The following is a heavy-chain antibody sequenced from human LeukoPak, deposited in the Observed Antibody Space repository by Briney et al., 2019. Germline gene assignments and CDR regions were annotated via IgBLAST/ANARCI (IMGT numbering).Heavy chain of an antibody. CDR1: GYSISSGYY. D-gene: IGHD2-15*01. V-gene: IGHV4-38-2*01. CDR3: ARQGGSYWDWFDP. J-gene: IGHJ5*02. Sequence: TSETLSLTCAVSGYSISSGYYWGWIRQPPGKGLDWIGSIHHSGNTYYNPSLKSRVTISVDTSKNQFSLKLSSVTAADTAVYYCARQGGSYWDWFDPWGQGTLVTVSS. CDR2: IHHSGNT.